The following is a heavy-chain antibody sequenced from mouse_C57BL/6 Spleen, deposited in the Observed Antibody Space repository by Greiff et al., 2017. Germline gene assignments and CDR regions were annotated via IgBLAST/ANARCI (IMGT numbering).Heavy chain of an antibody. Sequence: EVKVVESEGGLVQPGSSMKLSCTASGFTFSDYYMAWVRQVPEKGLEWVANINYDGSSTYYLDSLKSRFIISRDNAKNILYLQMSSLKSEDTATYYCARASFTTVGAMDYWGQGTSVTVSS. J-gene: IGHJ4*01. CDR3: ARASFTTVGAMDY. D-gene: IGHD1-1*01. CDR1: GFTFSDYY. CDR2: INYDGSST. V-gene: IGHV5-16*01.